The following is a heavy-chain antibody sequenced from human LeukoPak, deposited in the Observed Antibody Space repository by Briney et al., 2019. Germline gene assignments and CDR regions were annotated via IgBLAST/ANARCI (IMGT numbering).Heavy chain of an antibody. V-gene: IGHV4-59*12. CDR2: IYYSGST. D-gene: IGHD3-22*01. Sequence: SETLSLTCTVSGGSISNYYWSWVRQPPGKGLEWIGYIYYSGSTNYNPSLKSRVTISVDTSKNQFSLNLNSVTAADTAVYYCARGPSERYYESSGYYYFDYWGQGTLVTVSS. J-gene: IGHJ4*02. CDR3: ARGPSERYYESSGYYYFDY. CDR1: GGSISNYY.